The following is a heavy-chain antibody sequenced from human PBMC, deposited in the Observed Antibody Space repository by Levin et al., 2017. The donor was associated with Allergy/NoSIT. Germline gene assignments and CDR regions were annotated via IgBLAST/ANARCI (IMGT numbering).Heavy chain of an antibody. J-gene: IGHJ6*02. Sequence: AGGSLRLSCAASGFTFSSYGMHWVRQAPGKGLEWVAVISYEGSKKYYADSVKGRFTISRDNSKNTLYLQMNSLRAEDTAVYYCAKAAAMVGLLGNFYGMDVWGQGTTVTVSS. CDR2: ISYEGSKK. CDR1: GFTFSSYG. CDR3: AKAAAMVGLLGNFYGMDV. D-gene: IGHD5-18*01. V-gene: IGHV3-30*18.